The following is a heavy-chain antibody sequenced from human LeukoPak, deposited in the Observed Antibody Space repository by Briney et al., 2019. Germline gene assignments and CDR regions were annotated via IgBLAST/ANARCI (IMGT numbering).Heavy chain of an antibody. CDR2: IKSDGSSP. V-gene: IGHV3-74*01. CDR3: ARRTDPAVAATGTPNLGMDV. Sequence: PGGSLRLSCAASGFTLSHYWMHWVRQAPGKGLVWVSRIKSDGSSPSYADSVKGRFTISRDNAKNTLYLQMNSLRDEDTAVYYCARRTDPAVAATGTPNLGMDVWGQGTTATVSS. CDR1: GFTLSHYW. J-gene: IGHJ6*02. D-gene: IGHD6-19*01.